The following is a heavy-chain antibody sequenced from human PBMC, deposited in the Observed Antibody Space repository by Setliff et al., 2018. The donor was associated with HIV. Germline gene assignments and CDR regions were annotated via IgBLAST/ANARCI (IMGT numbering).Heavy chain of an antibody. D-gene: IGHD5-18*01. V-gene: IGHV1-69*13. CDR1: EGTFSSYA. J-gene: IGHJ4*02. CDR3: ARGGYRDGYDY. CDR2: IIPMFEIA. Sequence: SVKVSCKASEGTFSSYAVSWVRQAPGQGLEWMGGIIPMFEIANYAQRFQGRVTITAEESTSIVYLEMSSLRSEDTAVYYCARGGYRDGYDYWGQGTLVTVSS.